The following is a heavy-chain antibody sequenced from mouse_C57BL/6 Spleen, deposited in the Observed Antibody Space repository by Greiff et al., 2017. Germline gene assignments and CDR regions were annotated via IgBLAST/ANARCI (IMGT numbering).Heavy chain of an antibody. D-gene: IGHD2-4*01. Sequence: DVKLVESGPGMVKPSQSLSLTCTVTGYSITSGYDWHWIRHFPGNKLEWMGYISYSGSTNYNPSLKSRISITHDTSKNHFFLKLNSVTTEDTATYYCARRGDYDALSDVWGTGTTVTVSS. J-gene: IGHJ1*03. CDR3: ARRGDYDALSDV. CDR2: ISYSGST. V-gene: IGHV3-1*01. CDR1: GYSITSGYD.